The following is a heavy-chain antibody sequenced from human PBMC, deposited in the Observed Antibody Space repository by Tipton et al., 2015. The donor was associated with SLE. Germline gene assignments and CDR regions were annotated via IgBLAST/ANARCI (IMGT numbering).Heavy chain of an antibody. CDR1: GFTFRNFE. D-gene: IGHD3-16*01. J-gene: IGHJ4*02. CDR3: ARDAKNWGYMDY. V-gene: IGHV3-48*03. CDR2: ITYGFYGDPIM. Sequence: SLRLSCVTSGFTFRNFEMNWVRQAPGKGPEWLSQITYGFYGDPIMSYADSVRGRFTTSRDNDKDSVYLQLNSLRVEHTAVYYCARDAKNWGYMDYGAQGTLGTDSP.